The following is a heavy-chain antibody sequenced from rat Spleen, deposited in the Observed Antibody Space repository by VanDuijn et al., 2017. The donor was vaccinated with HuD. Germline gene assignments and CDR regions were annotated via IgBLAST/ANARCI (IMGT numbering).Heavy chain of an antibody. CDR1: GFTFSDYA. D-gene: IGHD1-1*01. J-gene: IGHJ3*01. Sequence: EVQLVESGGDSVQPGRSLKLSCAASGFTFSDYAMAWVRQAPTKGLEWVATISFDGTTTFYRDSVKGRFTISRDNAKNTGYLQMHNLRSEDTAVYYCASGGSGGLNWFAYWGQGTLVTVSS. CDR2: ISFDGTTT. V-gene: IGHV5-29*01. CDR3: ASGGSGGLNWFAY.